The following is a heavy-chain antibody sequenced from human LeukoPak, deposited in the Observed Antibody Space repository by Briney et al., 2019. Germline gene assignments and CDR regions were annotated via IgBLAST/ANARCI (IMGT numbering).Heavy chain of an antibody. Sequence: SETLSLTCTVSGGSISSYYWSWIRQPAGKGLEWIGSIYYSGSTYYNPSLKSRVTISVDTSKNQFSLKLSSVTAADTAVYYCARYSSGWLPRSWGQGTLVTVSS. CDR1: GGSISSYY. V-gene: IGHV4-59*05. D-gene: IGHD6-19*01. J-gene: IGHJ4*02. CDR2: IYYSGST. CDR3: ARYSSGWLPRS.